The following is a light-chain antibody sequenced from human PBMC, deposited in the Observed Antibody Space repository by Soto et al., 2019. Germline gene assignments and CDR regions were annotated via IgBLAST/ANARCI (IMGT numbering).Light chain of an antibody. CDR3: QQYNNWPET. CDR1: QSVDRN. Sequence: THSPAALSFSQEHRATAFRRASQSVDRNLAWYQQKPGQAPRLLIYDASNRATGIPARFSGSGSGTEFTLTISSLQSEDFAVYYCQQYNNWPETFGQGTKVDIK. J-gene: IGKJ1*01. CDR2: DAS. V-gene: IGKV3-15*01.